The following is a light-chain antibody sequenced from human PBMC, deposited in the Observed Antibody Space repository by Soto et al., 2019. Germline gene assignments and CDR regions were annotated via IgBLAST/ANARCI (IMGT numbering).Light chain of an antibody. J-gene: IGKJ1*01. CDR3: QQYYSFPRT. CDR1: QSIGTW. Sequence: DIQMTQSPSTLSASVGDGVTITCRASQSIGTWLAWYQQKPGKAPKVLIYDVSTLKSGVPSRFSGSGSGTDFTLTISCLQSEDFATYYCQQYYSFPRTFGQGTKVDIK. CDR2: DVS. V-gene: IGKV1-5*01.